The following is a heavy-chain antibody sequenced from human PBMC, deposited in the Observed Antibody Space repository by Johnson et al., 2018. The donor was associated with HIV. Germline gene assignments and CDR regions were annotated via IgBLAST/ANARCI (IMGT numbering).Heavy chain of an antibody. CDR2: TYSDGNT. CDR3: ATALGYDAFDI. V-gene: IGHV3-66*03. D-gene: IGHD6-13*01. J-gene: IGHJ3*02. Sequence: VQLVESGGGLIQPGGSLRLSCAASGFTVSSNYMSWVRQAPGKGLEWVSVTYSDGNTYYVDSVKGRFTISRDNSKNTLYLQMNSLRAEDTAVYYCATALGYDAFDIWGQGTMVTVSS. CDR1: GFTVSSNY.